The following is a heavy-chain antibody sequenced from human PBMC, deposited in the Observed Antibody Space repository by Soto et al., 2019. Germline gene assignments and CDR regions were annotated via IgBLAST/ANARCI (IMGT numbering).Heavy chain of an antibody. Sequence: QVQLVQSGAEVKKPGASVKVSCKASGYTFTGYYMHWVRQAPGQGLEWMGWINPNSGGTNYAQKFQGWVTMTRDTSISTAYMELSRLRSDDTAVYYCARDLVAVAGTGMLDYWGQGTLVTVSS. J-gene: IGHJ4*02. D-gene: IGHD6-19*01. CDR1: GYTFTGYY. CDR3: ARDLVAVAGTGMLDY. V-gene: IGHV1-2*04. CDR2: INPNSGGT.